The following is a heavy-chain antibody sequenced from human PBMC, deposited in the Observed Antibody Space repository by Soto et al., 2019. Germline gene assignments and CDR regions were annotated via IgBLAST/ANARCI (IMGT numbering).Heavy chain of an antibody. D-gene: IGHD2-21*02. Sequence: EVQLLESGGGLVQPGGSLRLSCAASGLTFSHNAMSWVRQAPGKGLEWVSTISGNGRVTYYTDSVKGRFTISRDNSKNTVYMQMNSLRAEDTAVYYFANRGDDIKFFQHWGQGTLVTVSS. CDR3: ANRGDDIKFFQH. CDR2: ISGNGRVT. J-gene: IGHJ1*01. CDR1: GLTFSHNA. V-gene: IGHV3-23*01.